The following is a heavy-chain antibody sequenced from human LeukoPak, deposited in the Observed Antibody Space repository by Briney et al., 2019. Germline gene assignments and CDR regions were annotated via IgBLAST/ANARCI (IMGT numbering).Heavy chain of an antibody. Sequence: PSETLSLTCTIFGDSISTYYWSWIRQSPGKGLEWVGSIDNSGSTNHNPSLKSRVTISVDTSKDQFSLRVTSMTAADTAVYYSARHRWVTTGWYFDLWGRGTLVSVSS. CDR1: GDSISTYY. CDR3: ARHRWVTTGWYFDL. V-gene: IGHV4-59*08. J-gene: IGHJ2*01. CDR2: IDNSGST. D-gene: IGHD4-17*01.